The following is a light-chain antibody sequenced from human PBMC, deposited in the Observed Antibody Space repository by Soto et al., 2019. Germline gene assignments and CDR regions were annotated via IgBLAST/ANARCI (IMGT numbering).Light chain of an antibody. J-gene: IGKJ4*02. CDR3: QQYKSFSRA. CDR1: QGISSY. CDR2: AAS. Sequence: RMTHCPHSLYASTGDRVTITCRASQGISSYLAWYQQKPGKAPKLLIYAASSLQSGVPSRFSGSGSGTDFTLTISSLQPEDFATYYCQQYKSFSRAFGGGTKVDI. V-gene: IGKV1-8*01.